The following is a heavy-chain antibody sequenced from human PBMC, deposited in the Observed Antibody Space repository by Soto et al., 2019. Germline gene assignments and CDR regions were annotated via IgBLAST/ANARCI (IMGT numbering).Heavy chain of an antibody. J-gene: IGHJ4*02. CDR2: ISGSGGST. D-gene: IGHD6-19*01. V-gene: IGHV3-23*01. CDR3: ARKEWEQWLGYFDY. Sequence: PGGSLRLSCAASGFTFSSYAMSWVRQAPGKGLEWVSAISGSGGSTYYADSVKGRFTISRDNSKNTLYLQMNSLRAEDTAVYYCARKEWEQWLGYFDYWGQGTLVTVSS. CDR1: GFTFSSYA.